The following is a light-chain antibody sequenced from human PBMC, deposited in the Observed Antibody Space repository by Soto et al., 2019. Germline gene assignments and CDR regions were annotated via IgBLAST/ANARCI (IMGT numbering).Light chain of an antibody. J-gene: IGLJ2*01. CDR1: SSDVGGYNY. CDR3: CSYTTTSTYV. V-gene: IGLV2-14*01. Sequence: QSALTQPASVSGSPGQSITISCTGTSSDVGGYNYVSWYQQHPGKVPKLMIYEVFRRPSGISNRFSGSKSGTTASLTSSGLQAEDEADYYCCSYTTTSTYVFGGGTKVTFL. CDR2: EVF.